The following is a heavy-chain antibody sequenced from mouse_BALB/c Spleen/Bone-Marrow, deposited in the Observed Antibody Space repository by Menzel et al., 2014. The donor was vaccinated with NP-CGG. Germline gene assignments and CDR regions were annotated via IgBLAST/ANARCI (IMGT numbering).Heavy chain of an antibody. Sequence: VQLQQSGAEFVKPGASVNLSCTASGFNIKDTYMHWVKRRPEQGLEWIGRIDPANDNTKYDPKFQGKATITADTSSNTACLQLSSPTSEDTAVYYCARADGYYAWFAYWGQGTLVTVSA. CDR2: IDPANDNT. CDR1: GFNIKDTY. CDR3: ARADGYYAWFAY. D-gene: IGHD2-3*01. V-gene: IGHV14-3*02. J-gene: IGHJ3*01.